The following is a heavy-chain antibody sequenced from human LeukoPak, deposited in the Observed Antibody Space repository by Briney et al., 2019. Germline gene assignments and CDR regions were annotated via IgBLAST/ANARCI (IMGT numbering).Heavy chain of an antibody. CDR1: GFTFSSYA. J-gene: IGHJ4*02. CDR3: ARGLHRRCSGGICYQPFDY. V-gene: IGHV3-30*04. CDR2: ISSDGSKI. D-gene: IGHD2-15*01. Sequence: GGSLRLSCAASGFTFSSYAMHWVRQAPGKGLEWVALISSDGSKIYYADSVKGRFTISRDNSRNTLYLQMNSLRAEDSAVYYCARGLHRRCSGGICYQPFDYWGQGTLVTVSS.